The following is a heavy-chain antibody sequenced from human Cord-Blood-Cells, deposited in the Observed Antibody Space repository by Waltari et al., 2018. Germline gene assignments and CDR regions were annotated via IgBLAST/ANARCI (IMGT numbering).Heavy chain of an antibody. J-gene: IGHJ3*02. V-gene: IGHV4-39*01. D-gene: IGHD3-3*01. CDR3: ARHPPREPFWGGYMKNAFDI. CDR2: NYYSGST. Sequence: QLQLQESGPGLVKPSETLSLTCTVSGGPISSSSYYWGWIRQPPGQGLEWIGSNYYSGSTYYKPSLKGLVAISVDTSTNRFSLKLSSVTAAYTAVYYCARHPPREPFWGGYMKNAFDIWGQGTMVTVSS. CDR1: GGPISSSSYY.